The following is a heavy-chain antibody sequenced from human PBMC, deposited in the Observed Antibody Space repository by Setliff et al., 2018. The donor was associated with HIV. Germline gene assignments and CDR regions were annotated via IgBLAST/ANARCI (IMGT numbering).Heavy chain of an antibody. V-gene: IGHV5-51*01. CDR3: ARGKYTTYLFDP. D-gene: IGHD1-1*01. Sequence: PGESLKISCKGSGYTFESSWIGWVRQMPGKGLEWMGIIFPGDSDTRYSPSFQGQVTISADKSISTAYLQWTSLKASDTAIYYCARGKYTTYLFDPWGQGTLVTVSS. J-gene: IGHJ5*02. CDR2: IFPGDSDT. CDR1: GYTFESSW.